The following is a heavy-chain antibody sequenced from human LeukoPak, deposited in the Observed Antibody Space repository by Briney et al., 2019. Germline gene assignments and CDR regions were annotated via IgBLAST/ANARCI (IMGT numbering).Heavy chain of an antibody. CDR3: ATGSSSGWYGGTYYFDY. D-gene: IGHD6-19*01. V-gene: IGHV3-64*01. CDR1: GFTFSSYA. CDR2: ISSNGGST. J-gene: IGHJ4*02. Sequence: GGSLRLSCAASGFTFSSYAMHWVRQAPGKGLEYVSAISSNGGSTYYANSVKGRFTISRDNSKNTLYLQMGSLRAEDMAVYYCATGSSSGWYGGTYYFDYWGQGALVTVSS.